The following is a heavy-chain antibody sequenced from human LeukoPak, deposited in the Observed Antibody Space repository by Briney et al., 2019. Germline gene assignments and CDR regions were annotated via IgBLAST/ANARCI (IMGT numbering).Heavy chain of an antibody. CDR3: ARDPQRGYIYGSNY. CDR1: GFTFSTYW. Sequence: PGGSLRLSCAASGFTFSTYWMSWVRQAPGKGPEWVANIKQDGSEKYYVDSVKGRFTISRDNAKNSLYLQMNSLRAEDTAVYYCARDPQRGYIYGSNYWGQGTLVTVSS. V-gene: IGHV3-7*01. J-gene: IGHJ4*02. CDR2: IKQDGSEK. D-gene: IGHD5-18*01.